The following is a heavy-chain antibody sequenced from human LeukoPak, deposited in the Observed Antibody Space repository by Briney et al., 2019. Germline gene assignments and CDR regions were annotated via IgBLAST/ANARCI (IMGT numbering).Heavy chain of an antibody. D-gene: IGHD2-21*02. CDR1: GFMLNVYY. CDR2: ISPTGSYT. V-gene: IGHV3-11*03. CDR3: ARKLGGAQCGGDCFFDH. Sequence: GGSLRLSCEASGFMLNVYYMSWFRPAPGKGLEWIGYISPTGSYTTYADSVRGRFIISRDNAKNLLFLQMNDLRTEDTAVYYCARKLGGAQCGGDCFFDHWGQGTLVTVSS. J-gene: IGHJ4*02.